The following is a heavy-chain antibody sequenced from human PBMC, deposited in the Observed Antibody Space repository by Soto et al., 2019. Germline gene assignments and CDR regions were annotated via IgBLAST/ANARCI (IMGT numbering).Heavy chain of an antibody. CDR3: AKVLGKWKHAAYFYYGMDV. J-gene: IGHJ6*02. D-gene: IGHD1-1*01. CDR1: GGSISSGDYY. V-gene: IGHV4-30-4*01. Sequence: SETLSLTCTVSGGSISSGDYYWSWIRQPPGKGLEWIGYIYYSGSTHYNPSLRSRVTISADTSKNQFSLNLSSVTAADTAVYHCAKVLGKWKHAAYFYYGMDVWGQGTTVTVSS. CDR2: IYYSGST.